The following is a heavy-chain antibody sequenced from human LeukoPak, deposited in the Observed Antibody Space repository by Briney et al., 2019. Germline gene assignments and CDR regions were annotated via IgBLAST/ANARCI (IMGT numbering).Heavy chain of an antibody. CDR2: IKQDGSEK. CDR3: ARAGVVHWLQDY. J-gene: IGHJ4*02. D-gene: IGHD3-9*01. V-gene: IGHV3-7*04. CDR1: GFPFSSYW. Sequence: GGSLRLSCAASGFPFSSYWMSWVRQAPGKGLEWVANIKQDGSEKYYVDSLKGRFTISIDNAQNSLFLQMNSLRAEDTAVYYCARAGVVHWLQDYWGQGTLVTVSS.